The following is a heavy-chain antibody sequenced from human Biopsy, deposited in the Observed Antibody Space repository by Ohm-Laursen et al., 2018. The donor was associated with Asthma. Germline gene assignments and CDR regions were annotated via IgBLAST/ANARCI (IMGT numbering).Heavy chain of an antibody. Sequence: ASVKVSCNTSGYTFNSAGITWVRQAPGQGLEWMGWISVYNGNTKVAQKLRDRVTMITDTSTSTAYMELRSLRSDDTAVYFCARAVDYSHYYGVDVWGQGITVTVS. V-gene: IGHV1-18*01. CDR2: ISVYNGNT. J-gene: IGHJ6*02. CDR3: ARAVDYSHYYGVDV. D-gene: IGHD3-10*01. CDR1: GYTFNSAG.